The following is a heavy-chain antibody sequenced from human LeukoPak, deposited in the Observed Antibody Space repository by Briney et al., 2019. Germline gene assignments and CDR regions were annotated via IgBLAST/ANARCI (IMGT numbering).Heavy chain of an antibody. Sequence: GGSLRLSCAATGFSSKDYAMHWVRQIPGKGLEWVSAISWNGGSTAYADSVKGRFTISRDNAKNSLFLQLSNLRPEDTALYYCAKHLRATNTFTFFGLDVWGQGTTVTVSS. J-gene: IGHJ6*02. CDR3: AKHLRATNTFTFFGLDV. CDR1: GFSSKDYA. D-gene: IGHD1-26*01. CDR2: ISWNGGST. V-gene: IGHV3-9*02.